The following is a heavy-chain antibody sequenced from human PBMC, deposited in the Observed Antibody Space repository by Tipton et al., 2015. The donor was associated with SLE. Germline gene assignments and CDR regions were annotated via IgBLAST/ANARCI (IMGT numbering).Heavy chain of an antibody. J-gene: IGHJ4*02. Sequence: TLSLTCTVSGGSISSSSYYWGWIRQPPGKGLGWIGSIYYSGSTYYNPSLKSRVTISVDTSKNQFSLKLSSVTAADTAVYYCARDPSRYSGSQSPFDYWGQGTLVTVSS. CDR3: ARDPSRYSGSQSPFDY. CDR1: GGSISSSSYY. CDR2: IYYSGST. D-gene: IGHD1-26*01. V-gene: IGHV4-39*07.